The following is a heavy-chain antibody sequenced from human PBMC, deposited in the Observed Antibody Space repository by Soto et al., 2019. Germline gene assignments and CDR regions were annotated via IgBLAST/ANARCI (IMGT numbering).Heavy chain of an antibody. CDR3: ARGLGYCSSTSCPLYHMDV. J-gene: IGHJ6*03. Sequence: SETLSLTCAVYGGSFSGYYWSWIRQPPGKGLEWIGEINHSGSTNYNPSLKSRVTISVDTSKNQFSLKLSSVTAADTAVYYCARGLGYCSSTSCPLYHMDVWGKGTTVTVSS. CDR2: INHSGST. CDR1: GGSFSGYY. D-gene: IGHD2-2*01. V-gene: IGHV4-34*01.